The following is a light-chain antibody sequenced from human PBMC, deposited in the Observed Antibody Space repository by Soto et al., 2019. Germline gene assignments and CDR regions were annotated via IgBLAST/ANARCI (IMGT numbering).Light chain of an antibody. Sequence: DIQMTQSPSTLSGSVGDRVTITCRASQTISSWLAWYQQKPGKAPKLLIYKASTLKSGGPSRFSGSGSGTEFTLNSSSLQPDDSATYYCQHYNSYSEAFGQGTKVELK. CDR2: KAS. CDR1: QTISSW. J-gene: IGKJ1*01. CDR3: QHYNSYSEA. V-gene: IGKV1-5*03.